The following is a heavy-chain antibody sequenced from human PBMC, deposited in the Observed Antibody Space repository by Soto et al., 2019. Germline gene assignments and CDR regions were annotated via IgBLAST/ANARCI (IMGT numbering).Heavy chain of an antibody. D-gene: IGHD6-13*01. CDR2: ISSSSSTI. V-gene: IGHV3-48*01. Sequence: EVQLVESGGGLVQPGGSLRLSCAASGFTFSSYSMNWVRQAPGKGLEWVSYISSSSSTIYYADSVKGRFTIPRDNAKNSRYLQMNSLRAEDTAVYYCARHPERIAEIGWFAPWGQGTLVTVSS. CDR3: ARHPERIAEIGWFAP. CDR1: GFTFSSYS. J-gene: IGHJ5*02.